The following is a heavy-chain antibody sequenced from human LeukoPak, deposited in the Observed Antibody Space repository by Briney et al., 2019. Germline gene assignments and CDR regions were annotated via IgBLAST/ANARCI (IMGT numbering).Heavy chain of an antibody. CDR3: ARGKHMVRGGDVYYYYYMDV. CDR1: GYTFTNYY. Sequence: ASVKVSCKASGYTFTNYYIHWVRQAPGQGLEWMGIINPSGDNTWYAQKFQGRVTMTRDMSTSTAYMELSRLRSEDTAVYYCARGKHMVRGGDVYYYYYMDVWGKGTTVTISS. CDR2: INPSGDNT. J-gene: IGHJ6*03. V-gene: IGHV1-46*01. D-gene: IGHD3-10*01.